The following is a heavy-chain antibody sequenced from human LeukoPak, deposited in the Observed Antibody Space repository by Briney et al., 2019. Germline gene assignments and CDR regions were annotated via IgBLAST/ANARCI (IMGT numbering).Heavy chain of an antibody. V-gene: IGHV1-2*06. D-gene: IGHD2-15*01. Sequence: ASVKVSCKASGGTFSSYAISWVRQAPGQGLEWMGRINPNSGGTNYAQKFQGRVTMTRDTSISTAYMELSRLRSDDTAVYYCARDDDCSGGSCYSYGMDVWGQGTTVTVSS. CDR2: INPNSGGT. J-gene: IGHJ6*02. CDR3: ARDDDCSGGSCYSYGMDV. CDR1: GGTFSSYA.